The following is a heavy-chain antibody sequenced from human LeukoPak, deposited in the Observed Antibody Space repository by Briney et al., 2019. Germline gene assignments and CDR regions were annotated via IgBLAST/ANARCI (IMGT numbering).Heavy chain of an antibody. D-gene: IGHD3-10*01. V-gene: IGHV3-74*03. CDR3: ARDKKSGESSEIDY. CDR2: VNRDGSTT. Sequence: GGPLRLSCAASGFTFSNYWVHWVRQAPGKGLVWVSRVNRDGSTTKYADSVKGRFTVSRDNAKNTLNLQMSSLRAEDTAVYYCARDKKSGESSEIDYWGQGTLVTVFS. J-gene: IGHJ4*02. CDR1: GFTFSNYW.